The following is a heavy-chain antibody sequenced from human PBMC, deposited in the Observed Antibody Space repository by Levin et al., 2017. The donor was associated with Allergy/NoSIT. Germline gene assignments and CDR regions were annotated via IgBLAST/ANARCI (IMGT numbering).Heavy chain of an antibody. CDR2: IYYSGST. Sequence: SETLSLTCTVSGGSVSSGSYYWSWIRQPPGKGLEWIGYIYYSGSTNYNPSLKSRVTISVDTSKNQFSLKLSSVTAADTAVYYCARYYYDSSGYDQDFDYWGQGTLVTVSS. J-gene: IGHJ4*02. CDR3: ARYYYDSSGYDQDFDY. V-gene: IGHV4-61*01. CDR1: GGSVSSGSYY. D-gene: IGHD3-22*01.